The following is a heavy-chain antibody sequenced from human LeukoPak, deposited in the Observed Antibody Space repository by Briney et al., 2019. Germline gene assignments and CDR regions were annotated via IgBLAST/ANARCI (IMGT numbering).Heavy chain of an antibody. V-gene: IGHV4-59*01. J-gene: IGHJ5*02. D-gene: IGHD1-7*01. Sequence: SETLSLTCTVSGGSISSYYWSWIRQPPGKGLEWIGYIYYSGSTNYNPSLKSRVTISVDTSKNQFSLKLSSVTAADTAVYYCARDLYNWNYIWFDPWGQGTLVTVSS. CDR2: IYYSGST. CDR1: GGSISSYY. CDR3: ARDLYNWNYIWFDP.